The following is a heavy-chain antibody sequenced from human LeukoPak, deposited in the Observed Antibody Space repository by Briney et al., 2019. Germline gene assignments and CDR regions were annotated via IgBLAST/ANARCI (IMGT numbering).Heavy chain of an antibody. CDR2: ISPHNGKT. CDR1: GGTFSSYA. D-gene: IGHD3-10*02. CDR3: ARHLFTELPGDF. J-gene: IGHJ4*02. Sequence: GASVKVSCKASGGTFSSYAISWVRQAPGQGLEWVGWISPHNGKTSYAQKVQGRVTMTTDTSTNTAYMELRSLKSDDTAIYYCARHLFTELPGDFWGQGTLVTVSS. V-gene: IGHV1-18*01.